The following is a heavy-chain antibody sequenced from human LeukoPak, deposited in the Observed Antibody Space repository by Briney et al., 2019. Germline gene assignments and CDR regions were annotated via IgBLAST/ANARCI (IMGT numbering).Heavy chain of an antibody. CDR2: NYPGDSDT. D-gene: IGHD3-3*01. CDR1: GYSFTSYW. Sequence: GESLKISCKGSGYSFTSYWIGWVRQMPGKGLEWMGINYPGDSDTRYSPSFQDHVTISADKYIRTVYLQWSSLKASDTAMYYCARRTIFGVDGEYWGQGTLVTVSS. V-gene: IGHV5-51*01. CDR3: ARRTIFGVDGEY. J-gene: IGHJ4*02.